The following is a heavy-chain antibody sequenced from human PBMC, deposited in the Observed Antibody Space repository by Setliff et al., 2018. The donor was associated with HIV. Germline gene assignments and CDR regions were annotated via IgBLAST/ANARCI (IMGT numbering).Heavy chain of an antibody. CDR2: ISSSSSTI. V-gene: IGHV3-48*01. J-gene: IGHJ4*02. CDR1: GFSFSGYS. CDR3: ARDPGNGAVDY. Sequence: HPGGSLRLSCAASGFSFSGYSMNWVRQAPGRGLEWLSYISSSSSTIYYADSVKGRFTISRDNAKNSLYLQMNSLRVEDTAVYYCARDPGNGAVDYWGQGTLVTVSS.